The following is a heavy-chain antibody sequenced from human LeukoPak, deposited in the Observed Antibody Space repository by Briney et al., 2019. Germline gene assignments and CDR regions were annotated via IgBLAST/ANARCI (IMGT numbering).Heavy chain of an antibody. CDR1: GYTFTCYY. CDR3: ARDLRIAAAGNNWFDP. V-gene: IGHV1-2*02. Sequence: ASVKVSCKASGYTFTCYYMHWVRQAPGQGLEWMGWINPNSGGTNYAQKFQGRVTMTRDTSISTAYMELSRLRSDDTAVYYCARDLRIAAAGNNWFDPWGQGTLVTVSS. D-gene: IGHD6-13*01. CDR2: INPNSGGT. J-gene: IGHJ5*02.